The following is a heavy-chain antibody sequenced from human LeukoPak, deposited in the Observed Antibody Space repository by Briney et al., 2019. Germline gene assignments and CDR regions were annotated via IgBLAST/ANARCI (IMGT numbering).Heavy chain of an antibody. J-gene: IGHJ5*02. CDR1: SGSISSGDYY. Sequence: SQTLSLTCTVSSGSISSGDYYWSWLRQPPGKGLEWIGYIYYSGSTYYYPSLKSRVTISVDTTKNQFSLKLSSVTAADTAVYYCARGSYESSSWFDPWGQGTLVTVSS. D-gene: IGHD3-22*01. V-gene: IGHV4-30-4*01. CDR3: ARGSYESSSWFDP. CDR2: IYYSGST.